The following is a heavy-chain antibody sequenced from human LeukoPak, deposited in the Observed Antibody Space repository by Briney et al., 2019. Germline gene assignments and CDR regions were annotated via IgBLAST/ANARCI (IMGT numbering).Heavy chain of an antibody. V-gene: IGHV3-48*03. D-gene: IGHD1-26*01. CDR2: ISRSGSTR. Sequence: GGSLRLSCAISGFTFSACELTWVRQAPGKGLEWVSYISRSGSTRYYADSVKGRFTISRDNAKNSLYLQMNSLRPEDTAAYYCAPGATTLYFQHWGQGTLVTVSS. J-gene: IGHJ1*01. CDR3: APGATTLYFQH. CDR1: GFTFSACE.